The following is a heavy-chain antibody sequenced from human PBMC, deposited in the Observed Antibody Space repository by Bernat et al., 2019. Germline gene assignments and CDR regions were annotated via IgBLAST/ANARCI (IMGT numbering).Heavy chain of an antibody. CDR2: IYYIWST. CDR1: GGSISSSSYY. CDR3: ARQLDYYYGMDF. J-gene: IGHJ6*02. V-gene: IGHV4-39*01. Sequence: QLQLQESGPGLVKPSETLSLTCTVSGGSISSSSYYWGWIRQPPGKGLEWIGSIYYIWSTYYNPSLKSRVTISVDTSKNQYSLKLSAVTAADTAVYYCARQLDYYYGMDFWGQGTTVTASS.